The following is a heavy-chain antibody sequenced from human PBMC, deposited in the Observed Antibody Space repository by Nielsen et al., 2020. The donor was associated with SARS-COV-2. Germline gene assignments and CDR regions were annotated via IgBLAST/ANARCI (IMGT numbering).Heavy chain of an antibody. Sequence: WIRQPPGKGLEWVANIKQDGSEEYYVDSVKGRFTISRDNAKNSLYLQMNSLRAEDTAVYYCARDVRAVAGTYYYYGMDVWGQGTTVTVSS. CDR2: IKQDGSEE. J-gene: IGHJ6*02. CDR3: ARDVRAVAGTYYYYGMDV. D-gene: IGHD6-19*01. V-gene: IGHV3-7*03.